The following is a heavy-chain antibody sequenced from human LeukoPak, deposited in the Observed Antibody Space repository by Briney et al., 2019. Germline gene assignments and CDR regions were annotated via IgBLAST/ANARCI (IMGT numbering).Heavy chain of an antibody. CDR3: ARGWERGFDC. CDR1: GFTLSAHD. Sequence: GGSLRLSCVASGFTLSAHDMLWVRQVTGKGLEWVSAIGVADGTYYPGSVKGRFTISRENAKNSLYLQLNSLRVGDTAVYYCARGWERGFDCWGQGTLVTVSS. D-gene: IGHD1-26*01. CDR2: IGVADGT. V-gene: IGHV3-13*01. J-gene: IGHJ4*02.